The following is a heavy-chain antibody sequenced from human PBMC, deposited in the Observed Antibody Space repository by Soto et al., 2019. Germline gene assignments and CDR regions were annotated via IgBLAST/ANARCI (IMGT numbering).Heavy chain of an antibody. CDR3: ARPLIGNTVDL. Sequence: QAQLLQSGAEMKKPGASVKVSCKASGYTFINYFIHWVRQAPGQGLEWIGIVHPSRGTADYAQKFHGRVTLTTDMSTRTVYMALSSLGSEDTAVYYCARPLIGNTVDLWGQVTTVIVSS. V-gene: IGHV1-46*01. CDR1: GYTFINYF. D-gene: IGHD1-7*01. CDR2: VHPSRGTA. J-gene: IGHJ3*01.